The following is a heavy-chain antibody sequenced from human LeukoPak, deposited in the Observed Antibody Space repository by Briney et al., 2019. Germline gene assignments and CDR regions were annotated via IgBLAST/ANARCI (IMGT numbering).Heavy chain of an antibody. CDR1: GGSISSSSFY. CDR2: IYYSGST. V-gene: IGHV4-39*07. D-gene: IGHD1-26*01. CDR3: ARGHSIRYSESFGYMDV. Sequence: SETLSLTCTVSGGSISSSSFYWGWIRQPPGKGLEWIGSIYYSGSTYYNPSLKSRVTISVDTSKNQFSLKLSSVTAADTAVYYFARGHSIRYSESFGYMDVRVKGTTVTVSS. J-gene: IGHJ6*03.